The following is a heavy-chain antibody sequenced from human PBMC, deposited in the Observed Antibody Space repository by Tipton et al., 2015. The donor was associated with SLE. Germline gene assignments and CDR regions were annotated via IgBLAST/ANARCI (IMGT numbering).Heavy chain of an antibody. CDR3: ARGVVVAANFYNYTMDV. Sequence: TLSLTCTVSGGSISSGGHYWSWIRQFPGKDLEWIGYIYYNGDTYYNPSLKSRVTISVDTFKNQFSLKVNSVTAADTAVYHCARGVVVAANFYNYTMDVWGQGTTVTVSS. CDR1: GGSISSGGHY. V-gene: IGHV4-31*03. CDR2: IYYNGDT. J-gene: IGHJ6*02. D-gene: IGHD2-15*01.